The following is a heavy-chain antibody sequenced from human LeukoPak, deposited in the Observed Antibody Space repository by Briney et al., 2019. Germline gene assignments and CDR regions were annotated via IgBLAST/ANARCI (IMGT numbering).Heavy chain of an antibody. J-gene: IGHJ4*02. V-gene: IGHV4-59*01. CDR1: GGSISTYY. Sequence: SETLSLTCTVSGGSISTYYWSWIRQPPGKGLEWIGYIYYSGSTNYNPSLKSRVTISVDTSKDQFSLKLSSVTAADTAVYYCARGKGGGSYWGQGTPVTVSS. D-gene: IGHD1-26*01. CDR3: ARGKGGGSY. CDR2: IYYSGST.